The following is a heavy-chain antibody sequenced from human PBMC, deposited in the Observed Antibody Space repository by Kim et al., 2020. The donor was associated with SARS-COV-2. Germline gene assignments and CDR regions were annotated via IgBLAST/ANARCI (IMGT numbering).Heavy chain of an antibody. V-gene: IGHV3-23*01. Sequence: GGSLRLSCAASGFTFSSYAMSWVRQAPGKGLEWVSAISGSGGSTYYADSVKGRFTISRDNSKNTLYLQMNSLRAEDTAVYYCAKDLSQIWFGDSAMDVWGQGATVTVSS. CDR2: ISGSGGST. CDR1: GFTFSSYA. J-gene: IGHJ6*02. CDR3: AKDLSQIWFGDSAMDV. D-gene: IGHD3-10*01.